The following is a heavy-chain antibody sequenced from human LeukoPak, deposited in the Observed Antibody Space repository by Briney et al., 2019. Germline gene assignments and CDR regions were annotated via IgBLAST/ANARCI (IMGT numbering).Heavy chain of an antibody. CDR3: ARPSDYGDYIDY. CDR1: GYTFIDHY. V-gene: IGHV1-2*02. CDR2: INPNSGVT. J-gene: IGHJ4*02. Sequence: ASVKVSCKGSGYTFIDHYMHWVRQAPGQGLEWMAEINPNSGVTAYAERFQGRVTLTRDTSISTVYMELRTLTSGDTAVYYCARPSDYGDYIDYWGQGTLVTVSS. D-gene: IGHD4-17*01.